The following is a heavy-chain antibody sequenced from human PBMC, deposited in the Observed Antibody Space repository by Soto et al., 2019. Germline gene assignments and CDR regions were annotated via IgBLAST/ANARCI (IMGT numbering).Heavy chain of an antibody. D-gene: IGHD3-22*01. CDR3: ARSNYYDSRSVDY. J-gene: IGHJ4*02. CDR2: IYYSGST. CDR1: GGSIISYY. Sequence: SETLSLTCTVSGGSIISYYWSWIRQPPGKGLEWIGYIYYSGSTNYNPSLKSRVTISVDTSKNQFSLKLSSVTAADTAVYYCARSNYYDSRSVDYWGQGTLVTVSS. V-gene: IGHV4-59*01.